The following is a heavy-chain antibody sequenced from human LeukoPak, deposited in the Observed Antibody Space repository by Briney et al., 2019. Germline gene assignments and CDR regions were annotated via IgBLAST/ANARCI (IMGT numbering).Heavy chain of an antibody. CDR1: GGSIGSGGYY. CDR3: ARSAVDTADFDY. CDR2: IYHSGST. Sequence: SETLSLTCTVSGGSIGSGGYYWSWIRQPPGKGLEWIGYIYHSGSTYYNPSLKSRVTISVDRSKNQFSLKLSSVTAADTAVYYCARSAVDTADFDYWGQGTLVTVSS. D-gene: IGHD3-22*01. J-gene: IGHJ4*02. V-gene: IGHV4-30-2*01.